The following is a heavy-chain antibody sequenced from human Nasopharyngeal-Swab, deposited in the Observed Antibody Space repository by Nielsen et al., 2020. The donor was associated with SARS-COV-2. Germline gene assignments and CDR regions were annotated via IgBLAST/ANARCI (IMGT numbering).Heavy chain of an antibody. Sequence: GGSLRLSCAASGFTFSSYGMHWVRQAPGKGLEWVAVIWYDGSNKYYGDSVKGRFTISRDNSKNTLCLQMNSLRAEDTAVYYCARGGGGISLDYWGQGTLVTVSS. CDR2: IWYDGSNK. V-gene: IGHV3-33*01. D-gene: IGHD1-14*01. CDR3: ARGGGGISLDY. CDR1: GFTFSSYG. J-gene: IGHJ4*02.